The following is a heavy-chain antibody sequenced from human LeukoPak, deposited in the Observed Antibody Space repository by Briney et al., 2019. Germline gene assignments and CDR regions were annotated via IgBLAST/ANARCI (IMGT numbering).Heavy chain of an antibody. CDR1: GGSISSGGYY. CDR2: IYYSGST. D-gene: IGHD3-3*01. Sequence: SETLSLTCTVSGGSISSGGYYWSWIRQHPGKGLEWIGYIYYSGSTYYNPSLKSRVTISVDTSKNQFSLKLSSVTAADTAVYYCARGPYDFWSGYYYYYYMDVWGQGTTVTVSS. J-gene: IGHJ6*03. CDR3: ARGPYDFWSGYYYYYYMDV. V-gene: IGHV4-31*03.